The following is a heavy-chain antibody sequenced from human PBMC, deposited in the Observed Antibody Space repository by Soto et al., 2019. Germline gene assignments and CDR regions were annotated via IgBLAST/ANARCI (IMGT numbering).Heavy chain of an antibody. CDR1: GYTFTSYA. Sequence: QVQLVQSGAEVKKPGASVKVSCKASGYTFTSYAMHWVRQAPGQRLEWMGWINAGNGNTKYSQKFQGRVTITRDTXASPAYMELSSLRSEDTAVYYCASGPGGPDGPGDYWGQGTLVTVSS. CDR3: ASGPGGPDGPGDY. V-gene: IGHV1-3*01. J-gene: IGHJ4*02. D-gene: IGHD2-15*01. CDR2: INAGNGNT.